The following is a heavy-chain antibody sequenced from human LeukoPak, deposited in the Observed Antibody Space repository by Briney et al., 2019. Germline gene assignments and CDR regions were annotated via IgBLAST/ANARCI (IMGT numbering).Heavy chain of an antibody. CDR1: GGSISSYY. CDR3: ARGGDLGYYRWYFDY. Sequence: PSETLSLTCTVSGGSISSYYWSWIRQPAGKGLEWIGRIYTSGSTNYNPSLKSRVTMSVDTSKNQFSPKLSSVTAADTAVYYCARGGDLGYYRWYFDYWGQGTLVTVSS. V-gene: IGHV4-4*07. CDR2: IYTSGST. D-gene: IGHD3-22*01. J-gene: IGHJ4*02.